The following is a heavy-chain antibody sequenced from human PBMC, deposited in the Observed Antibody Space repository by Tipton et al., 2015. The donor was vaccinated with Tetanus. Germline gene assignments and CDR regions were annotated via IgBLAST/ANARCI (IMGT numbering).Heavy chain of an antibody. V-gene: IGHV1-18*01. CDR1: GYTFTSYG. CDR2: ISAYNGNT. Sequence: QSGAEVKKPGASVKVSCKASGYTFTSYGISWVRQAPGQGLEWMGWISAYNGNTNYAQKLQGRVTMTTDTSTSTAYMELRSLRSDDTAVYYCARDSTNYGDCEGLGYWGQGTLVTVSS. D-gene: IGHD4-17*01. J-gene: IGHJ4*02. CDR3: ARDSTNYGDCEGLGY.